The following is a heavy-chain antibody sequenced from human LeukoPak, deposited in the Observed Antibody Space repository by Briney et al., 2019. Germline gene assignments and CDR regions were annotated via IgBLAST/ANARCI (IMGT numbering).Heavy chain of an antibody. CDR3: AKSRGSVFFDY. CDR2: GSNR. J-gene: IGHJ4*02. Sequence: GSNRYYADSVKGRFTISRDNSKNTLYLQMNSLRAEDTAVYYCAKSRGSVFFDYWGQGTLVTVSS. D-gene: IGHD3-10*01. V-gene: IGHV3-33*06.